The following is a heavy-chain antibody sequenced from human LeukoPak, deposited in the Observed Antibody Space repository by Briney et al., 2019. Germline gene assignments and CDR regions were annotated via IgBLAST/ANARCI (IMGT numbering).Heavy chain of an antibody. D-gene: IGHD2-2*02. Sequence: SETLSLTCTVSGGSISSYYWSWIRQPAGKGLEWIGRIYTSGSTNYNPSLKSRVTMSVDTSKNQFSLKLSSVAAADTAVYYCARGPVVPAAIDYWGQGTLVTASS. CDR2: IYTSGST. CDR1: GGSISSYY. J-gene: IGHJ4*02. V-gene: IGHV4-4*07. CDR3: ARGPVVPAAIDY.